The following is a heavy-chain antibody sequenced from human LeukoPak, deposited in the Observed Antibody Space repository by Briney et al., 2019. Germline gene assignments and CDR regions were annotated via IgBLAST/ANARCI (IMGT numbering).Heavy chain of an antibody. CDR2: IRGNAGTT. CDR3: AKGHGDSSGYYYFDS. J-gene: IGHJ4*02. CDR1: GFIFSNYG. D-gene: IGHD3-22*01. V-gene: IGHV3-23*01. Sequence: PGGSLRLSCAASGFIFSNYGMSWVRQAPGKGPEWVSAIRGNAGTTYYADSVKGRFSIFRDNSKNMLYLQMNSLRVEDTAVYYCAKGHGDSSGYYYFDSWGQGTLVTVSS.